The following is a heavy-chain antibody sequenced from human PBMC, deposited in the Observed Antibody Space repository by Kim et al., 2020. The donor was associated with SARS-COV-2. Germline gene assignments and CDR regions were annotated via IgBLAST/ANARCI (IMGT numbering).Heavy chain of an antibody. J-gene: IGHJ4*02. V-gene: IGHV1-69*13. CDR3: ARGDYYDSSGYRHYFDY. D-gene: IGHD3-22*01. Sequence: SVKVSCKASGGTFSSYAISWVRQAPGQGLEWMGGIIPIFGTANYAQKFQGRVTITADESTSTAYMELSSLRSEDTAVYYCARGDYYDSSGYRHYFDYWGQGTLVTVSS. CDR2: IIPIFGTA. CDR1: GGTFSSYA.